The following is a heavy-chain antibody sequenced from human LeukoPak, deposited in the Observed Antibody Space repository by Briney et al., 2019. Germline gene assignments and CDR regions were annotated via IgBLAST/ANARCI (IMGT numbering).Heavy chain of an antibody. V-gene: IGHV4-39*07. CDR2: IYYSGST. J-gene: IGHJ6*03. CDR3: ARAAWATIYMYYYYYMDV. Sequence: SETLSLTCTVSGGSISSSSYYWGWIRQPPGKGLEWIGSIYYSGSTYYNPSLKSRVTISVDTSKNQFSLKLSSVTAADTAVYYCARAAWATIYMYYYYYMDVWGKGTTVTVSS. D-gene: IGHD5-12*01. CDR1: GGSISSSSYY.